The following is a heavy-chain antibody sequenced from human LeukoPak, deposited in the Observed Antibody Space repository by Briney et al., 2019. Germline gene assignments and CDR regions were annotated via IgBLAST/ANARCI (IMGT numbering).Heavy chain of an antibody. CDR2: IHTSGST. J-gene: IGHJ4*02. CDR1: GDTISNYH. D-gene: IGHD6-19*01. Sequence: PSETLSLTCTVSGDTISNYHWSSIRQPAGKGLEWIGQIHTSGSTNYNPPLKSRVTMSIDTPENQLSLTIRSVTAADTAVYYCARRDISSGWSFDYWGQGTLVTVSS. V-gene: IGHV4-4*07. CDR3: ARRDISSGWSFDY.